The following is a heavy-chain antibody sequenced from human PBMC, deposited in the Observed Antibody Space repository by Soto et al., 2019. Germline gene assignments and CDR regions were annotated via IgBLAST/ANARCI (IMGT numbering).Heavy chain of an antibody. V-gene: IGHV1-18*01. D-gene: IGHD3-22*01. CDR3: ARRTYYYDSSGYYYSDY. CDR1: GYTFTSYG. CDR2: ISAYNGNT. J-gene: IGHJ4*02. Sequence: GASVKVSCKASGYTFTSYGISWVRQAPGQGLEWMGWISAYNGNTNYAQKLQGRVTMTTDTSTSTAYMELRSLRSDDTAVYYCARRTYYYDSSGYYYSDYWGQGTLVTVSS.